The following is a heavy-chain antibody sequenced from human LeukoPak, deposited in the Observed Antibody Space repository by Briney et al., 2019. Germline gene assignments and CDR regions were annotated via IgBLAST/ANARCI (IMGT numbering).Heavy chain of an antibody. V-gene: IGHV3-23*01. D-gene: IGHD2-8*01. J-gene: IGHJ4*02. CDR1: GFTFRSYA. CDR3: AKRATIVLMVYAIDWFDY. CDR2: ISGSGGST. Sequence: GGSLRLSCAASGFTFRSYAMSWVRQAPGKGLEWVSAISGSGGSTYYADSVKGRFTISRDNSKTTLYLQMNSLRAEDTAVYYCAKRATIVLMVYAIDWFDYWGQGTLVTVSS.